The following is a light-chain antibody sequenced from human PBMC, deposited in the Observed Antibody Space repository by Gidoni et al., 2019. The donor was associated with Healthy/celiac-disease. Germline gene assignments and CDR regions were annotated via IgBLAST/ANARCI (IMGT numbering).Light chain of an antibody. CDR3: QQRSNWPXXXT. CDR2: DAS. Sequence: EIVLTQSPASLSLSPGERATRSCRASQSVSSYLAWYQQKPGQAPRLLIYDASNRATGIPARFSGSGSXXDFTLTISSLEPEDFAVYYCQQRSNWPXXXTFGGGTKVEIK. J-gene: IGKJ4*01. V-gene: IGKV3-11*01. CDR1: QSVSSY.